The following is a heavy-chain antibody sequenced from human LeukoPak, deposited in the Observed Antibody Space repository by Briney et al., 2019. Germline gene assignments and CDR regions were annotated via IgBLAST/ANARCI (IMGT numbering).Heavy chain of an antibody. J-gene: IGHJ5*02. V-gene: IGHV4-59*01. Sequence: SETLSLTCTVSGGSISSYYWSWIRQPPGKGLEWIGCIYYSGSTNYNPSLKSRVTISVDTSKNQFSLKLSSVTAADTAVYYCARAVQTILGVVTGFDPWGQGTLVTVSS. CDR3: ARAVQTILGVVTGFDP. D-gene: IGHD3-3*01. CDR2: IYYSGST. CDR1: GGSISSYY.